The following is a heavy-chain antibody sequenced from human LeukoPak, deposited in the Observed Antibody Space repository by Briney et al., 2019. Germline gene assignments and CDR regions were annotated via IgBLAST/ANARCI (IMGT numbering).Heavy chain of an antibody. D-gene: IGHD6-13*01. J-gene: IGHJ4*02. V-gene: IGHV3-23*01. CDR1: GFTFSSYG. CDR2: ISGSGGST. CDR3: ARVRSGYSSSWFIFDY. Sequence: GGTLRLSCAASGFTFSSYGMSWVCQAPGKGLEWVSAISGSGGSTYYADSVKGRFTISRDNAKNSLYLQMNSLRAEDTAVYYCARVRSGYSSSWFIFDYWGQGTLVTVSS.